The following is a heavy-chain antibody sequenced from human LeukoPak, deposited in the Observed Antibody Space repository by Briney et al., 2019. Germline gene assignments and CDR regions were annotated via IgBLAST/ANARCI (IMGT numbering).Heavy chain of an antibody. Sequence: PGGSLRLSCAASGFTFSSYGMHWVRQAPGKGLEWVAVISYDGSNKYYADSVKGRFTISRDNSKNTLYLQMNSLRAEDTAVYYCAKEGENYYDSSGPSIHAYWGQGTLVTVSS. CDR3: AKEGENYYDSSGPSIHAY. V-gene: IGHV3-30*18. CDR2: ISYDGSNK. D-gene: IGHD3-22*01. CDR1: GFTFSSYG. J-gene: IGHJ4*02.